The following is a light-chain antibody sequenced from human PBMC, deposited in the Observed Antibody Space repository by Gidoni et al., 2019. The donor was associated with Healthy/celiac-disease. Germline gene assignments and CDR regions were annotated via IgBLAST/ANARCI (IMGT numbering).Light chain of an antibody. CDR2: DAS. CDR3: QQRSNWLT. V-gene: IGKV3-11*01. Sequence: IVLPQSPATLSLSPGERATLSCRASQSVSSYLAWYQQKPGQAPRLLIYDASNRATGIPARFSGSESGTDFTLTISSLEPEDFAVYYCQQRSNWLTFGGGTKVEIK. J-gene: IGKJ4*01. CDR1: QSVSSY.